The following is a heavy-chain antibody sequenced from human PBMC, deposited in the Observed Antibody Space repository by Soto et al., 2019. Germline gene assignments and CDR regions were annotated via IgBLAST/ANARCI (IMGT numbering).Heavy chain of an antibody. D-gene: IGHD2-2*01. Sequence: GGSLRLSCAASGFTFSSYAMSWVRQAPGKGLEWVSAISGSGGSTYYADSVKGRFTISRDNSKNTLYLQMNSLRAEDTAVYYCVKEPKQIVVVPAAMFTGFKGDNWFDPWGQGTLVTVSS. CDR2: ISGSGGST. CDR1: GFTFSSYA. CDR3: VKEPKQIVVVPAAMFTGFKGDNWFDP. V-gene: IGHV3-23*01. J-gene: IGHJ5*02.